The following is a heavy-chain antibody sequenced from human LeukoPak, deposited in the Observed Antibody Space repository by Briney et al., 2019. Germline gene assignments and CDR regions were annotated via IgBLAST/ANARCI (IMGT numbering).Heavy chain of an antibody. D-gene: IGHD6-6*01. Sequence: ASVKVSCKASGYTFSSYGVTWVRQAPGQGLEWMGWISGYNGNTNYAQKLQGRVTMTTDTSTSTAYMELRSLRSDDTAVYYCARVGAARADYYYYMDVWGKGTTVTVSS. CDR3: ARVGAARADYYYYMDV. V-gene: IGHV1-18*01. CDR1: GYTFSSYG. CDR2: ISGYNGNT. J-gene: IGHJ6*03.